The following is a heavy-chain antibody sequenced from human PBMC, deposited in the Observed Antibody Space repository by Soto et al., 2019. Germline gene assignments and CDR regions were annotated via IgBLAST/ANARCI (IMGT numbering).Heavy chain of an antibody. CDR1: GFTFSGYA. Sequence: EVPLLESGGGLVQPGGSLRLSCAASGFTFSGYAMSWVRQAPGKGLEWVSAIGSGSPFYADSVKGRFTISRDNANSMLYLQINSLRADDTAVYVCAQDLGSSWYHYNSFAPGGQGTLVTVSS. CDR2: IGSGSP. D-gene: IGHD6-13*01. V-gene: IGHV3-23*01. CDR3: AQDLGSSWYHYNSFAP. J-gene: IGHJ5*02.